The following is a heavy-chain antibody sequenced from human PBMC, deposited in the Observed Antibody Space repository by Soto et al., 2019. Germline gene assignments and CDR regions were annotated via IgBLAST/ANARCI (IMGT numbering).Heavy chain of an antibody. CDR1: GGSISSGDYY. V-gene: IGHV4-31*03. D-gene: IGHD3-3*01. Sequence: QVQLQESGPGLVKPSQTLSLTCTVSGGSISSGDYYWSWIRQHPGKGLEWIGYIYYSGSIYYDTSIKSRITISVDTSKNQFSLKLSSVTAADTAVYYCARWWSGSRQGFDPWGQGTLVTVSS. J-gene: IGHJ5*02. CDR3: ARWWSGSRQGFDP. CDR2: IYYSGSI.